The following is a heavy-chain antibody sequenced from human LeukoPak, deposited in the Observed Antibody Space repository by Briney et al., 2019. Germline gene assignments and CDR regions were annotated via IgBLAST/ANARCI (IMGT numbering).Heavy chain of an antibody. CDR3: ARDIYYDFWSGYYRGAFDI. V-gene: IGHV3-7*01. J-gene: IGHJ3*02. D-gene: IGHD3-3*01. CDR2: IKQDGSEK. CDR1: GFTFSSYW. Sequence: GGSLRLSCAASGFTFSSYWMSWVRQAPGKGLEWVANIKQDGSEKYYVDSVKGRFTISRDNAKNSLYLQMNSLRAEDTAVYYCARDIYYDFWSGYYRGAFDIWGQGTMVTVSS.